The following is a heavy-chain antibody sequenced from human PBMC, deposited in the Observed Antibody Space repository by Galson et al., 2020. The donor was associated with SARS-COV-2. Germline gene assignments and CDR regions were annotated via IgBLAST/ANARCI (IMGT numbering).Heavy chain of an antibody. J-gene: IGHJ4*02. CDR1: GFTFSSYG. V-gene: IGHV3-30*18. CDR2: ISYDGSNK. CDR3: AKGHSGSYLTYFDY. D-gene: IGHD1-26*01. Sequence: GESLKISCAASGFTFSSYGMHWVRQAPGKGLEWVAVISYDGSNKYYADSVKGRFTISRDNSKNTLYLQMNSLRAEDTAVYYCAKGHSGSYLTYFDYWGQGTLVTVSS.